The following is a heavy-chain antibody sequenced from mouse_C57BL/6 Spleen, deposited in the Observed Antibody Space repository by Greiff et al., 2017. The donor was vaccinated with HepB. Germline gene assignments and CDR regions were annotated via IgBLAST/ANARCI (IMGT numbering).Heavy chain of an antibody. CDR3: ARGGNYGYYYAMDY. D-gene: IGHD2-1*01. Sequence: VQLQQSGPGLVKPSQSLSLTCSVTGYSITSGYYWNWIRQFPGNKLEWMGYISYDGSNNYNPSLKNRISITRDTSKNQFFLKLNSVTTEDTATYYCARGGNYGYYYAMDYWGQGTSVTVSS. CDR1: GYSITSGYY. J-gene: IGHJ4*01. V-gene: IGHV3-6*01. CDR2: ISYDGSN.